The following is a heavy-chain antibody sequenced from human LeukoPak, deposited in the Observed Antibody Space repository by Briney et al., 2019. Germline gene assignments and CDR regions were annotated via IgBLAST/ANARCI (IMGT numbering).Heavy chain of an antibody. CDR2: ISAYNGNT. D-gene: IGHD6-13*01. CDR3: ARDSSSWSHAEYFQH. CDR1: GYTFSNYG. Sequence: ASVKVSCKASGYTFSNYGITWVRQAPGQGLEWMGWISAYNGNTNYAQKLQGRVTMTTDTSTSRAHMELRSLRSDDTAVYYCARDSSSWSHAEYFQHWGQGTLVTVSS. V-gene: IGHV1-18*01. J-gene: IGHJ1*01.